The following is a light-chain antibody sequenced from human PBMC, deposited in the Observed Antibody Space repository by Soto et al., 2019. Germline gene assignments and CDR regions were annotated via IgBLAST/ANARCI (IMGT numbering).Light chain of an antibody. V-gene: IGKV3-20*01. CDR1: QSFSSY. Sequence: EIVLTQSDSTLSWSPGERATLYCRASQSFSSYLAWYQQKPGQAPRLLIYGASSRATGIPDRFSGSGSGTDFTPTISRLEPEGFAVYYCQQYGTSPQITFGQGTRLEIK. J-gene: IGKJ5*01. CDR2: GAS. CDR3: QQYGTSPQIT.